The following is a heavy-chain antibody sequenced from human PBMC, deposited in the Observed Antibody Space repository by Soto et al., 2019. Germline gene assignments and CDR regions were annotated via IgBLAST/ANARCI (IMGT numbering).Heavy chain of an antibody. CDR2: IIPILGIA. V-gene: IGHV1-69*02. J-gene: IGHJ4*02. CDR1: GGTFSSYT. CDR3: ARAGGIEAAGDFDY. D-gene: IGHD6-25*01. Sequence: QVQLVQSGAEVKKPGSSVKVSCKASGGTFSSYTISWVRQAPGQGLEWMGRIIPILGIANYAQKFQGRVTITADKSTSPAYMGLSSLRSEDTAVYYCARAGGIEAAGDFDYWGQGTLVTVSS.